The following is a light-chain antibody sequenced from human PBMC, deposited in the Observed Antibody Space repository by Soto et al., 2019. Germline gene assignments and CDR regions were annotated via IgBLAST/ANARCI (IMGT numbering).Light chain of an antibody. V-gene: IGLV1-44*01. CDR2: SNN. CDR3: AAWDDSLNAHAV. CDR1: SSNIGSNT. Sequence: QAVVTQPPSASGTPGQRVTISCSGSSSNIGSNTVNWYQQLPGTAPKLLIYSNNQLPSGVPDRFSGSKSGTSASLAISGLQSEDDADYYCAAWDDSLNAHAVFGGGTQLTVL. J-gene: IGLJ7*01.